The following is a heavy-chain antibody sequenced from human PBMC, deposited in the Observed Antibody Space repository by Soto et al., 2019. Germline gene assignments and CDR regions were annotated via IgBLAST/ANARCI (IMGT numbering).Heavy chain of an antibody. J-gene: IGHJ4*02. CDR1: GFTFSSYG. CDR3: ARDASGPFDY. CDR2: ISYDGSNK. V-gene: IGHV3-30*03. Sequence: GGSLRLSCAASGFTFSSYGMHWVRQAPGKGLEWVAVISYDGSNKYYADSVKGRFTISRDNSKNTLYLQMNSLRAEDTAVYFCARDASGPFDYWGQGTLVTVSS. D-gene: IGHD6-19*01.